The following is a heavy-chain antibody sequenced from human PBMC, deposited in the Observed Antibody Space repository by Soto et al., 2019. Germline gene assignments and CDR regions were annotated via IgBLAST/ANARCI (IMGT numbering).Heavy chain of an antibody. CDR2: INAGNGNT. CDR1: GYTFTSYA. V-gene: IGHV1-3*01. Sequence: SSGKVSCKASGYTFTSYAMHWVRQAPGQRLEWMGWINAGNGNTKYSQKFQGRVTITRDTSASTAYMELSSLRSEDTAVYYCARDLCSSSCHWFDPWGQGTLVTVS. J-gene: IGHJ5*02. D-gene: IGHD6-13*01. CDR3: ARDLCSSSCHWFDP.